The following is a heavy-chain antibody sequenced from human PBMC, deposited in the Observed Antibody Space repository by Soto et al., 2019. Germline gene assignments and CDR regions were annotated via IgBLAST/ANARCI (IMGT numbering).Heavy chain of an antibody. V-gene: IGHV1-3*01. CDR3: ARVFKSSGWYYFDY. CDR1: GYTFTSYA. Sequence: QVQLVQSGAEVKKPGASVKVSCKASGYTFTSYAMHWVRQAPGQRLEWMGWINAGNGNTKYSQKFQGRVTITRDTSASTAYMELSSLRSEDTAVYYCARVFKSSGWYYFDYGGQGPLVTVSS. CDR2: INAGNGNT. J-gene: IGHJ4*02. D-gene: IGHD6-19*01.